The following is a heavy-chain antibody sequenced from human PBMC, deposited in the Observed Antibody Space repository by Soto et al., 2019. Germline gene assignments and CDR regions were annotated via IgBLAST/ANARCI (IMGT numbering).Heavy chain of an antibody. D-gene: IGHD2-2*01. V-gene: IGHV3-21*06. CDR2: ISGGGSYI. CDR3: ARDSDCHSTSCFFPPHV. J-gene: IGHJ6*02. CDR1: GFTFSDEH. Sequence: XGSLILSCAASGFTFSDEHMSWVRQVPGKGLEWVSGISGGGSYIFYADSVQGRFSISRDNPKNSLFLEMNSLRVEDTAVYYCARDSDCHSTSCFFPPHVWGQGTTVTVSS.